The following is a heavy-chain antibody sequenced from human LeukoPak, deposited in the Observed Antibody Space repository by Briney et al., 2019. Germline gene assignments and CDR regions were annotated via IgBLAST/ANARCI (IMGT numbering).Heavy chain of an antibody. CDR2: INPNSGGT. CDR1: GYTFTGYY. CDR3: AREYSGSYSGSFDY. J-gene: IGHJ4*02. D-gene: IGHD1-26*01. V-gene: IGHV1-2*02. Sequence: ASVKVSCKASGYTFTGYYMHWVRQAPGQGLEWMGWINPNSGGTNYAQKFQGRVTMTRDTSISTAYMELSRLRSDDTAVYYCAREYSGSYSGSFDYWGQGTLVTVSS.